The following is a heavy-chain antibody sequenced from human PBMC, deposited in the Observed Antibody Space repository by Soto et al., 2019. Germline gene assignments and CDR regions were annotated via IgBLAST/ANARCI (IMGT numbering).Heavy chain of an antibody. CDR3: AKDGTLYDSSGYYYLY. Sequence: SVKVSGKASGGTFSRYAISWVRQAPGQGLEWMGGIIPLFGKANYAQKFQGRVTITADESTSTAYMELSSLRSEDTAVYYCAKDGTLYDSSGYYYLYWGQGTLVTVSS. CDR1: GGTFSRYA. D-gene: IGHD3-22*01. J-gene: IGHJ4*02. V-gene: IGHV1-69*13. CDR2: IIPLFGKA.